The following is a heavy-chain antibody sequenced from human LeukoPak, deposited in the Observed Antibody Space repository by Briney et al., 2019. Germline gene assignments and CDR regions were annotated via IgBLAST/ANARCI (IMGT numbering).Heavy chain of an antibody. J-gene: IGHJ4*02. V-gene: IGHV3-48*02. CDR3: ARAMRSGYDY. Sequence: GGSLRLSCAASGFTFSTYGMNWVRQAPGKRLEWVSYISSRSDSVYYADSVRGRFTNSRDNAENSLYLQMNSLRDEDTAVYYCARAMRSGYDYWGQGTLVTVSS. D-gene: IGHD5-12*01. CDR2: ISSRSDSV. CDR1: GFTFSTYG.